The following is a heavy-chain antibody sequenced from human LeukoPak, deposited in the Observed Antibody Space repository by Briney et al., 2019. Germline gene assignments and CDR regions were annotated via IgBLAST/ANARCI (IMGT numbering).Heavy chain of an antibody. CDR3: AREVHEWGNWFDP. CDR1: GGTFSSYA. CDR2: IIPIFGTA. V-gene: IGHV1-69*06. J-gene: IGHJ5*02. Sequence: SVKVSCKASGGTFSSYAISWVRQAPGQGLEWMGGIIPIFGTANYAQKFQGRVTITADKSTSTAYMELSSLRSEDTAVYYCAREVHEWGNWFDPWGQGTLVTVSS. D-gene: IGHD1-26*01.